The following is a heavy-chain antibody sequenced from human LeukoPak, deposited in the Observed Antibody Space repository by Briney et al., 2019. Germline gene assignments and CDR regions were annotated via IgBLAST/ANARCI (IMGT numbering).Heavy chain of an antibody. CDR3: ARRLVGALAYFDY. CDR2: IYHSGST. CDR1: GGSISSHNW. J-gene: IGHJ4*02. V-gene: IGHV4-4*02. Sequence: PSETLSLTCAVSGGSISSHNWWSWVRQPPGRGLEWIGEIYHSGSTYYNPSLKSRVAISVDTSKNQFSLKLSSVTAADTAVYYCARRLVGALAYFDYWGQGTLVTVSS. D-gene: IGHD1-26*01.